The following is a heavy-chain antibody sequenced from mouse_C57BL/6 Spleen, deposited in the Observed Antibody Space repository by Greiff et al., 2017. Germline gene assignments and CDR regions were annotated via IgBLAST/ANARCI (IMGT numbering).Heavy chain of an antibody. CDR1: GYAFSSYW. D-gene: IGHD1-1*01. CDR3: AVSYYYGSSYCWYFDV. J-gene: IGHJ1*03. V-gene: IGHV1-82*01. CDR2: IYPGDGDT. Sequence: QVQLQQSGPELVKPGASVKISCKASGYAFSSYWMNWVKQRPGKGLEWIGRIYPGDGDTNYNGKFKGKATLTADKSSSTAYMQLSSLTSEDSAVYYCAVSYYYGSSYCWYFDVWGTGTTVTVSS.